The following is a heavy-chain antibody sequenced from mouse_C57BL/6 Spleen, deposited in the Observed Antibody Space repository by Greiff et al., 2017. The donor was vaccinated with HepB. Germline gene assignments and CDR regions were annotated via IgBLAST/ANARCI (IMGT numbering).Heavy chain of an antibody. CDR1: GYSFTGYY. Sequence: EVKVVESGPELVKPGASVKISCKASGYSFTGYYMNWVKQSPEKSLEWIGEINPSTGGTTYNQKFKAKATLTVDKSSSTAYMQLKSLTSEDSAVYYCARYYDYPFAYWGQGTLVTVSA. D-gene: IGHD2-4*01. J-gene: IGHJ3*01. V-gene: IGHV1-42*01. CDR2: INPSTGGT. CDR3: ARYYDYPFAY.